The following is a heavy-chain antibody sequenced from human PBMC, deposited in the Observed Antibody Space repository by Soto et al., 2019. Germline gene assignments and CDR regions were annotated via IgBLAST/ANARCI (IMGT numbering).Heavy chain of an antibody. J-gene: IGHJ4*02. CDR3: ARDLGDSSGLTIDY. V-gene: IGHV3-30*03. CDR2: IRYDGSNK. Sequence: ESGGGVVQPGRSLRLSCVASGFIFSNYGMHWVRQAPGKGLEWVAIIRYDGSNKYYADSVKGRFTISRDNSKNTLYLQVNSLRAEDTAAYYCARDLGDSSGLTIDYWGQGTQVTVSS. CDR1: GFIFSNYG. D-gene: IGHD6-19*01.